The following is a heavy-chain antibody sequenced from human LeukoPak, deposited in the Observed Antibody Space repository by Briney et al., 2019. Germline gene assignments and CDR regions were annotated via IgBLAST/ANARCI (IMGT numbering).Heavy chain of an antibody. CDR1: GFTFSSYA. CDR2: ISGSGGST. D-gene: IGHD3-3*01. CDR3: AKGLGFLEWFHDY. V-gene: IGHV3-23*01. J-gene: IGHJ4*02. Sequence: GGSLRLSCAPSGFTFSSYAMSWVRQAPGKGLDWVSAISGSGGSTYYADSVKGRFTISRDTSKNTLNLQMNSLRSEDTAVYYCAKGLGFLEWFHDYWGQGTLVTVSS.